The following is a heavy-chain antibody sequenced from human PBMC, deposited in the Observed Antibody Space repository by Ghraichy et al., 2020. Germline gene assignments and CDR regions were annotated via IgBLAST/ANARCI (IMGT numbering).Heavy chain of an antibody. V-gene: IGHV4-59*01. Sequence: SETLSLTCSVSGGFISSYYWSWIRQPPGKGLELIAFIYSSGSTHYYNPSLRSRVTISVDTSKNQFSLKMNSVTAADTAMYYCARVLMDYSYGMDVWGQGTTVTVSS. CDR1: GGFISSYY. J-gene: IGHJ6*02. CDR2: IYSSGSTH. D-gene: IGHD5-24*01. CDR3: ARVLMDYSYGMDV.